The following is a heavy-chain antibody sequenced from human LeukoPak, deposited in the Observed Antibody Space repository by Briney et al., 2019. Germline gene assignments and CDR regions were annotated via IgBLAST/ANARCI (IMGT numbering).Heavy chain of an antibody. CDR2: ISSSSSYI. J-gene: IGHJ3*02. CDR1: GFTFSNSA. D-gene: IGHD5-24*01. Sequence: GGSLRLSCAASGFTFSNSAMSWVRQAPGKGLEWVSSISSSSSYIYYADSVKGRFTISRDSPKNTVYLQMNSLRPEDTAVYYCARGSEGDGYNSNPLDIWGQGTMVTVSS. V-gene: IGHV3-21*01. CDR3: ARGSEGDGYNSNPLDI.